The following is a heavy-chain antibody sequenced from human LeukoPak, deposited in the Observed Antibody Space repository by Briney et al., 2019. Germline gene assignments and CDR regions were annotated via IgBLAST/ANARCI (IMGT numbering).Heavy chain of an antibody. CDR3: AKVPLTGSSSRGDYYYYMDV. CDR1: GFSFRSYW. CDR2: INSDGSST. Sequence: SGGSLRLSCGASGFSFRSYWMHWVRHAPGKGLVWVSHINSDGSSTGYADSVKGRFTISRDNSKNTLYLQMNSLRAEDTAVYYCAKVPLTGSSSRGDYYYYMDVWGKGTTVTISS. V-gene: IGHV3-74*01. J-gene: IGHJ6*03. D-gene: IGHD6-13*01.